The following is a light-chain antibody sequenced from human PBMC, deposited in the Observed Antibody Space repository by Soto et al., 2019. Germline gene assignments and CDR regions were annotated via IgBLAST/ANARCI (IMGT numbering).Light chain of an antibody. J-gene: IGKJ3*01. Sequence: DIQMTQSPSSLSASVGGRVTITCRASQDIGTSLDCFQQKPGTAPKRLIYTISDLQSGVPSRFSGGGSGTEFTLTISSLQPEDSATYYCLQHDAFPFTFGPGT. CDR3: LQHDAFPFT. CDR1: QDIGTS. V-gene: IGKV1-17*01. CDR2: TIS.